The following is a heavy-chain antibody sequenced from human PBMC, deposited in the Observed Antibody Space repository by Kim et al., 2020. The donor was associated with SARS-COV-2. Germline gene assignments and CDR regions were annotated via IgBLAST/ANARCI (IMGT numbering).Heavy chain of an antibody. J-gene: IGHJ4*01. CDR3: ARQGDDFWSCSLSPFDY. D-gene: IGHD3-3*01. V-gene: IGHV4-39*01. Sequence: SETLSLTCTVSGGSISSSSYYWGWIRQPPGKGLEWIGSIYYSGSTYYNPSLKSRVTISVDTSKNQFSLKLSSVTVADTAVYHCARQGDDFWSCSLSPFDYRGPGALVTVAS. CDR1: GGSISSSSYY. CDR2: IYYSGST.